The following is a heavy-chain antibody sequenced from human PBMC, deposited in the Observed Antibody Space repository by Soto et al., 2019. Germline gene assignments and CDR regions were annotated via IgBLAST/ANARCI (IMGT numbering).Heavy chain of an antibody. D-gene: IGHD2-2*01. CDR1: GYTFTSYD. V-gene: IGHV1-8*01. Sequence: ASVTVSCKASGYTFTSYDIKWVRQATGQGLEWMGWMNPNSGNTGYSQKFQGRVTISRDTSANTAYMELSSLRSDDTAVYYCARDAPPADYWGQGTLVTVSS. CDR2: MNPNSGNT. CDR3: ARDAPPADY. J-gene: IGHJ4*02.